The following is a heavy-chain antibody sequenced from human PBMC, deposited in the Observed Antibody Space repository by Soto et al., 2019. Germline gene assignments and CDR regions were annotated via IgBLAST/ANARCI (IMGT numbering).Heavy chain of an antibody. CDR3: ARGGIAAAGSSPYYYYYYGMDV. CDR2: IYYSGST. J-gene: IGHJ6*02. D-gene: IGHD6-13*01. V-gene: IGHV4-59*01. Sequence: PSETLSLTCTVSGGSISSYYWSWIRQPPGKGLEWIGYIYYSGSTNYNPSLKSRVTISVDTSKNQFSLKLSSVTAADTAVYYCARGGIAAAGSSPYYYYYYGMDVWGQGTTVTVSS. CDR1: GGSISSYY.